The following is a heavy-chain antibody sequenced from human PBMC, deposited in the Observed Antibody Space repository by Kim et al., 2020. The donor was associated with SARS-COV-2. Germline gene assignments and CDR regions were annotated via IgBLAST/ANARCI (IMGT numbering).Heavy chain of an antibody. J-gene: IGHJ4*02. D-gene: IGHD3-16*02. CDR1: GYTFTSYA. Sequence: ASVKVSCKASGYTFTSYAMNWVRQAPGQGLEWMGWINTNTGNPTYAQGFTGRFVFSLDTSVSTAYLQISSLKAEDTAVYYCARGFYLGDYVWGSYRSATDYWGQGTLVTVSS. V-gene: IGHV7-4-1*02. CDR2: INTNTGNP. CDR3: ARGFYLGDYVWGSYRSATDY.